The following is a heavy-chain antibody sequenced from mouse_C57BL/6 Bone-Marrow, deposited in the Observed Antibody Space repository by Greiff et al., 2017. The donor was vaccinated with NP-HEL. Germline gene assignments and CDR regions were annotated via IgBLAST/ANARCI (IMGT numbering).Heavy chain of an antibody. D-gene: IGHD2-4*01. V-gene: IGHV5-9-1*02. J-gene: IGHJ4*01. CDR3: TRGGYYDYDEGVDY. Sequence: EVKLVESGEGLVKPGGSLKLSCAASGFTFSSYAMSWVRQTPEKRLEWVAYISSGGDYIYYADTVKGRFTLTRDNARNTLYLQMSSLKSEDTAMYYCTRGGYYDYDEGVDYWGQGTSVTVSS. CDR2: ISSGGDYI. CDR1: GFTFSSYA.